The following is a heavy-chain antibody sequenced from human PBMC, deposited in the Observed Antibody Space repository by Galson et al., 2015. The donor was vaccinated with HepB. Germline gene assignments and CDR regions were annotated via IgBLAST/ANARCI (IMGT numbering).Heavy chain of an antibody. CDR3: VGSGDFHAFYL. Sequence: SVKVSCKVSGSTLNELSLHWVRQAPGKGLEWVGGFDPEEGETIYAQKFQDTLTMTEDTSTDTVYMELTSLTSEDTAIYFCVGSGDFHAFYLWGQGTMVTVSS. V-gene: IGHV1-24*01. CDR1: GSTLNELS. J-gene: IGHJ3*01. D-gene: IGHD3-10*01. CDR2: FDPEEGET.